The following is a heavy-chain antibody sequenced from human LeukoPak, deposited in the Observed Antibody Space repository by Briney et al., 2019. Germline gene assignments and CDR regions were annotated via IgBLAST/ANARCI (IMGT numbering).Heavy chain of an antibody. D-gene: IGHD5-24*01. V-gene: IGHV3-11*01. CDR1: GFTFSDYY. CDR3: ARDCGRDGYNDAFDI. CDR2: ISSSGSTI. J-gene: IGHJ3*02. Sequence: PGGSLRLSRAASGFTFSDYYMSWIRQAPGKGLEWVSYISSSGSTIYYADSVKGRFTISRDNAKNSLYLQMNSLRAEDTAVYYCARDCGRDGYNDAFDIWGQGTMVTVSS.